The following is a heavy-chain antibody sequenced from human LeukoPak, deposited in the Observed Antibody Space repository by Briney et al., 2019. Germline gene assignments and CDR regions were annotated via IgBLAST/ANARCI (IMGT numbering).Heavy chain of an antibody. CDR3: ARDPRGRYYDFWSGYQNYLFDY. V-gene: IGHV1-18*01. CDR2: ISTYNGNT. CDR1: GGTFSSYA. J-gene: IGHJ4*02. D-gene: IGHD3-3*01. Sequence: ASVKVSCKASGGTFSSYAISWVRQAPGQGLEWMGWISTYNGNTNYAQKLQGRVTMTTDTSTSTAYMELRSLRSDDTAVYYCARDPRGRYYDFWSGYQNYLFDYWGQGTLVTVSS.